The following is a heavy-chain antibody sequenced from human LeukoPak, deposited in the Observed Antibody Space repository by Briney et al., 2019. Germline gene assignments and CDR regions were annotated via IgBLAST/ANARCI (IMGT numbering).Heavy chain of an antibody. CDR3: ARDKGQYGSGTRGFTWFDP. D-gene: IGHD3-10*01. V-gene: IGHV4-34*01. J-gene: IGHJ5*02. Sequence: SETLSLTCAVYGGPFSGYYWSWIREPPGEGLEWIGEINHSGSTNYNPSLKSRVTISVDTSKNQFSLKLSSVTAADTAVYYCARDKGQYGSGTRGFTWFDPWGQGTLVTVSS. CDR2: INHSGST. CDR1: GGPFSGYY.